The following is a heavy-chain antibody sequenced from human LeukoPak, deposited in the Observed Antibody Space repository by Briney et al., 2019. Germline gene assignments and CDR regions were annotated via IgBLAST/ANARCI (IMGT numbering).Heavy chain of an antibody. V-gene: IGHV3-23*01. CDR3: AKDVFNSDYGAFDY. CDR2: ISGSGGST. CDR1: GFTFSGYA. Sequence: GGSLRLSCAASGFTFSGYAMSWVRQAPGKGLEWVSAISGSGGSTYYADSVKGRFTISRDNSKNTLYLQMNSLRAEDTAVYYCAKDVFNSDYGAFDYWGQGTLVTVSS. J-gene: IGHJ4*02. D-gene: IGHD3-16*01.